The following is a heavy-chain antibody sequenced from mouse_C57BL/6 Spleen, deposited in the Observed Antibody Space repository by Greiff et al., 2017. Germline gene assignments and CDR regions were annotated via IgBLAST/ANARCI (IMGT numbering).Heavy chain of an antibody. CDR2: IYPGDGDT. J-gene: IGHJ4*01. CDR1: GYAFSSSW. Sequence: QVQLQQSGPELVKPGASVKISCKASGYAFSSSWMNWVKQRPGKGLEWIGRIYPGDGDTNYNGKFKGKATLTADKSSSTAYMQLSSLTSEDSAVYFCARLDFYYAMDYWGQGTSVTVSS. V-gene: IGHV1-82*01. CDR3: ARLDFYYAMDY.